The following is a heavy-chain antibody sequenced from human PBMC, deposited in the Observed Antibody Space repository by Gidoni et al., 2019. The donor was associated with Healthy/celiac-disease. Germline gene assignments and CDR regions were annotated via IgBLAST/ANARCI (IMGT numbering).Heavy chain of an antibody. J-gene: IGHJ4*02. Sequence: VQQVETGGRMVEEGRALRVCCAACGLTHDEYAMHWVRQAPGKGLEWVSGISWNSGSIGYADSVKGRFTFSRDNAKSSLYLQIDCLRAVYTSFYYCSIDILGSDGYNSLLDYFDYWGQGTLVTVSS. CDR2: ISWNSGSI. D-gene: IGHD5-12*01. CDR1: GLTHDEYA. V-gene: IGHV3-9*01. CDR3: SIDILGSDGYNSLLDYFDY.